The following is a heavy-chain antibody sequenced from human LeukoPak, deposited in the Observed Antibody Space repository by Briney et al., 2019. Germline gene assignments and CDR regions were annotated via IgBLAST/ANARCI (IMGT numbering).Heavy chain of an antibody. V-gene: IGHV3-73*01. Sequence: GGSLSSPWPPLGFTSVGPVVHWVGRPSGKGWGGVGHIRSKGNSYATAYAASVKGRFTISRDDSKNMAYLQMSSLKTEDTAVYYCSSTEDLMTLHYWGQGTLVTVSS. CDR1: GFTSVGPV. J-gene: IGHJ4*02. CDR2: IRSKGNSYAT. D-gene: IGHD3/OR15-3a*01. CDR3: SSTEDLMTLHY.